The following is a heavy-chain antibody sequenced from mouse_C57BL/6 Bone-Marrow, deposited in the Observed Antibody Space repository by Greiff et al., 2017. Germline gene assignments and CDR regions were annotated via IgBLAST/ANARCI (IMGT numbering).Heavy chain of an antibody. V-gene: IGHV5-6*01. Sequence: EVKLMESGGDLVKPGGSLKLSCAASGFTFSSYGMSWVRQTPDKRLEWVATISSGGSYTYYPDRVKGRFTISRDNAKNTLYLQMSSLKSEDTAMYYCARLPYDYGSSYGWFAYWGQGTLVTVSA. D-gene: IGHD1-1*01. CDR2: ISSGGSYT. CDR3: ARLPYDYGSSYGWFAY. CDR1: GFTFSSYG. J-gene: IGHJ3*01.